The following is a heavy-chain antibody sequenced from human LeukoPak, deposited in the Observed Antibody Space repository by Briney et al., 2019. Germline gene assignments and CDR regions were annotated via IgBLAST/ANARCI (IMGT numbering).Heavy chain of an antibody. J-gene: IGHJ4*02. Sequence: SVKVSCKPSGGSFSSYAISLVRQAPGRGLEWMGRIIPIFGTANYAQKFQGRVTITTDESTSTAYMELSSLRSEDTAVYYCARERGSREYYVDYWGQGTLVTVSS. CDR2: IIPIFGTA. CDR1: GGSFSSYA. CDR3: ARERGSREYYVDY. D-gene: IGHD3-10*01. V-gene: IGHV1-69*05.